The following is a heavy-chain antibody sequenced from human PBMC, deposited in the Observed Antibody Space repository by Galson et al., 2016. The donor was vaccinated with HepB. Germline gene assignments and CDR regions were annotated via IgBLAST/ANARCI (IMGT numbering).Heavy chain of an antibody. CDR3: ARDGETVRRHQTMFGVVKRGEPVDYDYYGMDV. CDR2: IIPIFGTA. D-gene: IGHD3-3*01. J-gene: IGHJ6*02. V-gene: IGHV1-69*13. Sequence: SVKVSCKASGGTFSSYTISWVRQAPAQGLEWMGGIIPIFGTANYGQRLEGRVTITADESTSTVYMELSSLRSEDTAVYYCARDGETVRRHQTMFGVVKRGEPVDYDYYGMDVWGQGTTVTVSS. CDR1: GGTFSSYT.